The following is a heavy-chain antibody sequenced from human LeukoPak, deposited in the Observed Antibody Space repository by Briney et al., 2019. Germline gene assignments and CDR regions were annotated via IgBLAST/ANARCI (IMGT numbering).Heavy chain of an antibody. CDR2: IKADGNAK. CDR1: GFTFSNYW. Sequence: HPGGSLRLSCAASGFTFSNYWMNWVRQAPGRGLEWVANIKADGNAKYYVDSVKGRFTISRDNAKNSLYLQMNSLRAEDTAVYYCARPYYGSGSYYIDYWGQGTLVTVSS. CDR3: ARPYYGSGSYYIDY. J-gene: IGHJ4*02. D-gene: IGHD3-10*01. V-gene: IGHV3-7*01.